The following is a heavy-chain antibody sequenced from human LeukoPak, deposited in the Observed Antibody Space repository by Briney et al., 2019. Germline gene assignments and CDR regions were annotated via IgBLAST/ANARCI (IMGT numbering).Heavy chain of an antibody. CDR1: GFTFSNYG. CDR2: IPYDGSNK. Sequence: PGGSLRLSXAASGFTFSNYGMHWVRQAPGKGLEWVAFIPYDGSNKYYADSLQGRLTISRDNSMNTLYLQMSSLRAEDTARYYCAKDICGGNCYPHGGYWGQGTLVTVSS. D-gene: IGHD2-21*01. V-gene: IGHV3-30*02. CDR3: AKDICGGNCYPHGGY. J-gene: IGHJ4*02.